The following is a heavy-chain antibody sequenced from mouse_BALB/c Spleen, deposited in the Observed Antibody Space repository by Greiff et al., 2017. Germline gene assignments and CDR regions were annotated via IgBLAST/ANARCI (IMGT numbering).Heavy chain of an antibody. CDR2: INPNNGGT. Sequence: VQLQQSGPELVKPGASVKISCKTSGYTFTEYTMHWVKQSHGKSLEWIGGINPNNGGTIYDQKFKGKATLTVDKSSSTAYMELRSLTSEDTAVYYCALYYYGSSYGFAYWGQGTLVTVSA. CDR3: ALYYYGSSYGFAY. CDR1: GYTFTEYT. J-gene: IGHJ3*01. V-gene: IGHV1-18*01. D-gene: IGHD1-1*01.